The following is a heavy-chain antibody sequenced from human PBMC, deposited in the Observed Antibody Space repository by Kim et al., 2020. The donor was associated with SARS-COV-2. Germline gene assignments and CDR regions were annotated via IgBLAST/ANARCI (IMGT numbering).Heavy chain of an antibody. J-gene: IGHJ6*02. Sequence: KGRFTISRDNSKNTLYLQMNSLRAEDTAVYYCAKDLCSGGSCYYYYGMDVWGQGTTVTVSS. V-gene: IGHV3-23*01. D-gene: IGHD2-15*01. CDR3: AKDLCSGGSCYYYYGMDV.